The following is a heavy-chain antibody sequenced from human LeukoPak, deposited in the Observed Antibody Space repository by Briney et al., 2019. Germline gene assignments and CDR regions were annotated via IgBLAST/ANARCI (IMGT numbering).Heavy chain of an antibody. V-gene: IGHV1-2*02. J-gene: IGHJ4*02. CDR1: GYTFTGYY. Sequence: ASVKVSCKASGYTFTGYYMHWVRQAPGQGLEWMGWINPNSGGTNYAQKFQGRVTMTRDTSISTAYMELSRLRSDDTAVYYCARGDVVVPAAIPPDYWGQGNLVTVSS. D-gene: IGHD2-2*02. CDR2: INPNSGGT. CDR3: ARGDVVVPAAIPPDY.